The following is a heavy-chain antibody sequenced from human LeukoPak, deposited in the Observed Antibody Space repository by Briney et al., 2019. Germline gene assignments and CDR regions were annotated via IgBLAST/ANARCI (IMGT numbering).Heavy chain of an antibody. CDR1: GGSISSYY. D-gene: IGHD3-10*01. CDR2: IYYSGST. V-gene: IGHV4-59*01. CDR3: ARSELLWFGGVNSGFDY. Sequence: SETLSLTCTVSGGSISSYYWSWIRQPPGKGLEWIGYIYYSGSTNYNPSLRSRVTISVDTSKNQFSLKLGSVTAADTAVYYCARSELLWFGGVNSGFDYWGQGTLVTVSS. J-gene: IGHJ4*02.